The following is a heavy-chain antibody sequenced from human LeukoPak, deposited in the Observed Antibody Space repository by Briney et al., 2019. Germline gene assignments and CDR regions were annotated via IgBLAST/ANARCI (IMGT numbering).Heavy chain of an antibody. CDR3: AGSGLRRYTGFDEEFDF. CDR1: GYNFSRRW. V-gene: IGHV5-51*01. Sequence: GESLQISCQGSGYNFSRRWIGWVRPMPGEGLEWMGIIYPGDSDIRYSPSFQGQVTISADMSISTVYLQWSSLKASDTAMYYCAGSGLRRYTGFDEEFDFWGQGALVTVSS. J-gene: IGHJ4*02. D-gene: IGHD5-12*01. CDR2: IYPGDSDI.